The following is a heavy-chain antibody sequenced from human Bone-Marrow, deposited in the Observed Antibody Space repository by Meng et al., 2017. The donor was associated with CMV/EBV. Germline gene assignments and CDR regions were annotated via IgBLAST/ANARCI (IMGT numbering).Heavy chain of an antibody. CDR1: GFTFNTYS. D-gene: IGHD6-19*01. CDR3: ARGLKQWTYYYYYGMDG. V-gene: IGHV3-30*04. Sequence: GESLKISCAASGFTFNTYSLHWVRQAPGKGLEWVAVTSYEGSNKYYADSVKGRFTISRDNSKKTLYLQMNSLRAEDTAVYYCARGLKQWTYYYYYGMDGWGQGTTVTVSS. J-gene: IGHJ6*02. CDR2: TSYEGSNK.